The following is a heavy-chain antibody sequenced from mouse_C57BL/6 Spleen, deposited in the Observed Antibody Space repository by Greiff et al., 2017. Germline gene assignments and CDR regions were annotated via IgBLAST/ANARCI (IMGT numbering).Heavy chain of an antibody. CDR3: ARHGSSPYYYAMDY. V-gene: IGHV1-18*01. Sequence: EVQLQQSGPELVKPGASVKIPCKASGYTFTDYNMDWVKQSHGKSLEWIGDINPNNGGTIYNQKFKGKATLTVDKSSSTAYMELRSLTSEDTAVYYSARHGSSPYYYAMDYWGQGTSVTVSS. CDR2: INPNNGGT. D-gene: IGHD1-1*01. CDR1: GYTFTDYN. J-gene: IGHJ4*01.